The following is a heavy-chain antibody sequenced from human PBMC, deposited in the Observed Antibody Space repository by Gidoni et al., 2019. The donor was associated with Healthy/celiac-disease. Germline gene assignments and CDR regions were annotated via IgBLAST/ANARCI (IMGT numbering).Heavy chain of an antibody. J-gene: IGHJ5*02. CDR3: ARGGILYYYDSSGYYNWFDP. CDR2: IIPIFGTA. CDR1: GGTFSSYA. V-gene: IGHV1-69*01. Sequence: QVQLVQSGAEVKKPGSSVKVSCKASGGTFSSYAISWVRQAPGQGLEWMGGIIPIFGTANYAQKFQGRVTITADESTSTAYMELSSLRSEDTAVYYCARGGILYYYDSSGYYNWFDPWGQGTLVTVSS. D-gene: IGHD3-22*01.